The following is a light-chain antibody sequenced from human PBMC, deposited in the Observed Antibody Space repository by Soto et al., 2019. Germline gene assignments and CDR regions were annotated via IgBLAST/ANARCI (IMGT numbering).Light chain of an antibody. V-gene: IGLV1-44*01. CDR1: SSNIGSST. Sequence: QSVLTQPPSASGTPGQRVTLSCSGSSSNIGSSTVNWYQQVPGTAPKLLIFSIDQRPSGVPDRFSGSESGTSASLAISGLQSEDEADYYCAAWDDSLNVFVFGTGTKLTVL. CDR2: SID. CDR3: AAWDDSLNVFV. J-gene: IGLJ1*01.